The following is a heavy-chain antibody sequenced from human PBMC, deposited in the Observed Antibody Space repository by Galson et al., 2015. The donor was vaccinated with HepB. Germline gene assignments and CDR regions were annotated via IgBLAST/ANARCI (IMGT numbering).Heavy chain of an antibody. Sequence: QSGAEVKKPGESLKISCKGSGYWFSRYWIGWVRQMPGKGLEWMGIIFPDDSDTRYSPSFQGRVTILTDKSINTAYLQWRSLEASDTAVYYCARADWTMVDPYYFDYWGQGTLVTVSS. D-gene: IGHD4/OR15-4a*01. CDR1: GYWFSRYW. V-gene: IGHV5-51*01. CDR2: IFPDDSDT. J-gene: IGHJ4*02. CDR3: ARADWTMVDPYYFDY.